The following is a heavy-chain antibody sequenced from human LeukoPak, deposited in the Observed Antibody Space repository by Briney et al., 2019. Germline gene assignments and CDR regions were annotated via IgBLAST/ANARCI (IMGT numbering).Heavy chain of an antibody. Sequence: PGGSLRLSCAASGFTFDDYAMHWVRQAPGKGLEWVSGISWNSGSIGYADSVKGRFTISRDNAKNSLYLQMNSLRAEDMALYYCAKAAGTGLGAFDIWGQGTIVTVSS. V-gene: IGHV3-9*03. CDR3: AKAAGTGLGAFDI. D-gene: IGHD6-13*01. CDR2: ISWNSGSI. J-gene: IGHJ3*02. CDR1: GFTFDDYA.